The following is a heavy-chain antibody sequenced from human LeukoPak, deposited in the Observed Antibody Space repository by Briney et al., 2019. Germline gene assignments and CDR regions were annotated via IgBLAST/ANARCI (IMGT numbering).Heavy chain of an antibody. V-gene: IGHV3-23*01. CDR2: ISGSGGST. CDR1: GFTFSSYA. Sequence: SGGSLRLSCAAFGFTFSSYAMSWVRQAPGKGLEWVSAISGSGGSTYYADSVKGRFTISRDNSKNTLYLQMNSLRAEDTAVYYCAKGMRHCDSTSCYSFHPPDYWGQGTLVSVSS. D-gene: IGHD2-2*02. J-gene: IGHJ4*02. CDR3: AKGMRHCDSTSCYSFHPPDY.